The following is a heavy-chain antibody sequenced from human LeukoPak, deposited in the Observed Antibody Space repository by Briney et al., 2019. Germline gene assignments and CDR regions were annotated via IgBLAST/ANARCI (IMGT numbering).Heavy chain of an antibody. V-gene: IGHV3-21*01. CDR2: ISSSSSYI. CDR1: GFTFSSYS. J-gene: IGHJ4*02. CDR3: AGMPGLYSGSPGGY. D-gene: IGHD1-26*01. Sequence: AGGSLRLSCAASGFTFSSYSMNWVRQAPGKGLEWVSSISSSSSYIYYADSVKGRFTISRDNAKNSLYLQMNSLRAEDTAVYYCAGMPGLYSGSPGGYWGQGTLVTVSS.